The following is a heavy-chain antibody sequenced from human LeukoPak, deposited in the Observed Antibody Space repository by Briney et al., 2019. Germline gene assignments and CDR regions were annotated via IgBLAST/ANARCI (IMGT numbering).Heavy chain of an antibody. Sequence: ASVKVSCKASGGTFSSYAISWVRQAPGQGLEWMGGIIPIFGTANYAQKFQGRVTITTDESTSTAYMELSSLRSEDTAVYYCARGELEQLVDYYYYMDVWGKGTTVTVSS. J-gene: IGHJ6*03. D-gene: IGHD6-6*01. CDR1: GGTFSSYA. CDR3: ARGELEQLVDYYYYMDV. V-gene: IGHV1-69*05. CDR2: IIPIFGTA.